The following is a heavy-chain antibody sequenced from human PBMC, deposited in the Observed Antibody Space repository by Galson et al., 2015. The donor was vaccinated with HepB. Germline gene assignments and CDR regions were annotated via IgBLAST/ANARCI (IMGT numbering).Heavy chain of an antibody. CDR3: AHSNGFGELFDY. CDR1: GFSLSTSGVG. Sequence: PALVNPTQTLTLTCTFSGFSLSTSGVGVGWIRQPPGKALEWLALIYWDDDKRYSPPLKSRLTITKDTSKNQVVLTMTNMDPVDTATYYCAHSNGFGELFDYWGQGTLVTVSS. D-gene: IGHD3-10*01. CDR2: IYWDDDK. J-gene: IGHJ4*02. V-gene: IGHV2-5*02.